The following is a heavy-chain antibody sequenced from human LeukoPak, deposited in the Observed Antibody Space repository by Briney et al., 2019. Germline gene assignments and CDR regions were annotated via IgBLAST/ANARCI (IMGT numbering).Heavy chain of an antibody. CDR3: ARTTTVTTFDP. J-gene: IGHJ5*02. D-gene: IGHD4-17*01. CDR1: GFTFSSYN. Sequence: GGSLRLSCAASGFTFSSYNMNWVRQAPGKGLEWDSYISSSSSTIYYADSVKGRFTISRDNAKNSLYLQMNSLRAEDTAVYYCARTTTVTTFDPWGQGTLVTVSS. CDR2: ISSSSSTI. V-gene: IGHV3-48*01.